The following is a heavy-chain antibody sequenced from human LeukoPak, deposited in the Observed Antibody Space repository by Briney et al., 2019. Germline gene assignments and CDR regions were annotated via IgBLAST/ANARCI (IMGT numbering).Heavy chain of an antibody. J-gene: IGHJ4*02. D-gene: IGHD3-22*01. Sequence: GRSLRLSCAASGFTFSSDAMHWVRQAPGKGLEWVAVISYDGSNKYYADSVKGRFTISRDNSKNTLYLQMNSLRAEDTAVYYCARDPYYYDSSGPTPFDYWGQGTLVTVSS. V-gene: IGHV3-30*04. CDR1: GFTFSSDA. CDR3: ARDPYYYDSSGPTPFDY. CDR2: ISYDGSNK.